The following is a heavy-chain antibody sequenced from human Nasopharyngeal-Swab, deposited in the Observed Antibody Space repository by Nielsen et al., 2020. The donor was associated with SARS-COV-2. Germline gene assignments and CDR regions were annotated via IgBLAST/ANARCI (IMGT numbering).Heavy chain of an antibody. J-gene: IGHJ3*02. V-gene: IGHV3-7*04. Sequence: GEFLKISCASSRFPFRNYYMTWVRQPPGKGLEWVANIKQGGSEQFYVDSVKGRFTIPRDDAKNSVYLQMNSLRAEDTAVYYCARESVVTGMDDATDIWGQGTMVTVSS. CDR3: ARESVVTGMDDATDI. CDR2: IKQGGSEQ. D-gene: IGHD2-21*02. CDR1: RFPFRNYY.